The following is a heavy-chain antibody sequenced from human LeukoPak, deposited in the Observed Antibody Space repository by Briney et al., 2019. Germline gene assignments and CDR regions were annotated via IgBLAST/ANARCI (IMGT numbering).Heavy chain of an antibody. J-gene: IGHJ4*02. CDR3: ARESSYYDSSGYYFDY. V-gene: IGHV3-21*01. D-gene: IGHD3-22*01. CDR1: GFTFSSYS. CDR2: ISSSSSYI. Sequence: GGSLRLSCAASGFTFSSYSMNWVRQAPGKGLEWVSSISSSSSYIYYADSVKGRFTISRDNAKNSLYLQMNSLRAEDTAVYYCARESSYYDSSGYYFDYWGQGTLVTVSS.